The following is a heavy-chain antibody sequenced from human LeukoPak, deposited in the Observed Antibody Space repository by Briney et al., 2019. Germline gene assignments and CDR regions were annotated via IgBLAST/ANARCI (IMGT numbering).Heavy chain of an antibody. CDR3: ARDQGSFDY. J-gene: IGHJ4*02. CDR2: IHSDGIGT. CDR1: GFTFSSYW. Sequence: GESLRLSCAASGFTFSSYWMHWIRQAPGKGLVWVSRIHSDGIGTSYADSVRGRFTISRDNAKNTLYLQMNSLRAEDTAVYYCARDQGSFDYWGQGTLVTVSS. V-gene: IGHV3-74*01.